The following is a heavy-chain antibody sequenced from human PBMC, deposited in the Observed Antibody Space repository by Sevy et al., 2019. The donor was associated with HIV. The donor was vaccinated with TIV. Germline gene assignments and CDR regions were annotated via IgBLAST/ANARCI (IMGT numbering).Heavy chain of an antibody. V-gene: IGHV3-7*01. CDR3: VRGGDDGAFDI. CDR1: GFTFSNYW. D-gene: IGHD2-21*02. CDR2: IKQGGSEK. Sequence: GTLRLSCAASGFTFSNYWMSWVRQAPGKGLEWVANIKQGGSEKYYVDSVKGRFTISRDNAKNSLYLQMNSLRVEDTAVYYCVRGGDDGAFDIWGQGTMVTVSS. J-gene: IGHJ3*02.